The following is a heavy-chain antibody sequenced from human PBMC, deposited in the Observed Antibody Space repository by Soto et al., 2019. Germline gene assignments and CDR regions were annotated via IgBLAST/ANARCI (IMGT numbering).Heavy chain of an antibody. CDR1: GFTFSSYA. CDR3: AKSGAVAGTLFFDY. CDR2: ISGSGGIT. Sequence: GGSLRLSCAASGFTFSSYAMTWVRQAPGEGLEWVSTISGSGGITYYADSVKGRFTISRDNSKNTLYLQMNSLRDADTAVYYCAKSGAVAGTLFFDYWGQGTLVTVSS. V-gene: IGHV3-23*01. J-gene: IGHJ4*02. D-gene: IGHD6-19*01.